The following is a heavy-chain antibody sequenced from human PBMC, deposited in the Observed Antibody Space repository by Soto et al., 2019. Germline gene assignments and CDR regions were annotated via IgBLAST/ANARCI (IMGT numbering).Heavy chain of an antibody. Sequence: QLQLQESGPGLVKPSETLSLSCTVSGGSITSSFYWGWIRQPPGKGLEWIGSIYGTGNTYYNPSLTGGVTISADTSKNQFSLNLISVTAADTAVYYCRSSSRYSTDVWGQGATVTVSS. CDR2: IYGTGNT. V-gene: IGHV4-39*01. D-gene: IGHD6-13*01. CDR1: GGSITSSFY. J-gene: IGHJ6*02. CDR3: RSSSRYSTDV.